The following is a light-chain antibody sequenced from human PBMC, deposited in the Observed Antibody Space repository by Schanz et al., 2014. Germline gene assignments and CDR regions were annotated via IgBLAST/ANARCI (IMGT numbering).Light chain of an antibody. CDR2: GAS. CDR3: QQYNNWPPIT. Sequence: EIVLTQSPDTLSLSPGERATVSCRASQSVSSNYLAWYQQKPGQAPRLLIYGASSRATGIPDRFSGSGSGTEFTLTISSLQSEDFAVYYCQQYNNWPPITFGGGTKVEIK. CDR1: QSVSSN. J-gene: IGKJ4*01. V-gene: IGKV3D-15*01.